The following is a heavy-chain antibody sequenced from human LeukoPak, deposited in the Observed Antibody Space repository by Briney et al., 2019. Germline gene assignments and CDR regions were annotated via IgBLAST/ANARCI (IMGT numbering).Heavy chain of an antibody. D-gene: IGHD3-22*01. J-gene: IGHJ4*02. CDR2: IYYSGST. CDR1: GGSISSYY. CDR3: ARGGRRNYYDSSGSHFDY. Sequence: PSETLSLTCTVSGGSISSYYWSWIRQPPGKGLEWIGYIYYSGSTNYNPSLKSRVTISVDTSKNQFSLKLSSVTAADTAVYYCARGGRRNYYDSSGSHFDYWGQGTLVTVSS. V-gene: IGHV4-59*01.